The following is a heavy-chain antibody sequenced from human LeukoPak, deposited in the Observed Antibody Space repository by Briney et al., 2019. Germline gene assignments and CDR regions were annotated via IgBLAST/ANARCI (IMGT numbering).Heavy chain of an antibody. D-gene: IGHD3-22*01. Sequence: GASVKVSCKASGGTFSSYAISWVRQAPGQGLEWMGGIIPIFGTANYAQKFQGRVTITADESTSTAYMELSSLRSEDTAVYYCAREYHYDSSGYYYDYWGQGTLVTVSS. V-gene: IGHV1-69*13. CDR1: GGTFSSYA. J-gene: IGHJ4*02. CDR3: AREYHYDSSGYYYDY. CDR2: IIPIFGTA.